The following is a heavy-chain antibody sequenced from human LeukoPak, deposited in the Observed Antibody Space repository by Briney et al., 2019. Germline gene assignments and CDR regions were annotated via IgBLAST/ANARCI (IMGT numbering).Heavy chain of an antibody. Sequence: GGSLRLSCAASGFTFSSYDMHWVRQATGKGLEWVSAIGTAGDTYYPGSVKGRFTISRENAKNSLYLQMNSLRAGDTAVYYCARGEQGGNFDYLGQGTLVTVSS. D-gene: IGHD3-16*01. CDR1: GFTFSSYD. J-gene: IGHJ4*02. CDR2: IGTAGDT. CDR3: ARGEQGGNFDY. V-gene: IGHV3-13*01.